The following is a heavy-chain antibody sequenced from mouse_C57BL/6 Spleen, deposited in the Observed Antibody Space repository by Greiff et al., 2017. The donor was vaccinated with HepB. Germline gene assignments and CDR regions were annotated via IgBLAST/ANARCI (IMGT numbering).Heavy chain of an antibody. CDR1: GFTFSDYG. CDR2: ISSGSSTI. D-gene: IGHD2-4*01. V-gene: IGHV5-17*01. J-gene: IGHJ4*01. Sequence: EVKLMESGGGLVKPGGSLKLSCAASGFTFSDYGMHWVRQAPEKGLEWVAYISSGSSTIYYADTVKGRFTISRDNAKNTLFLQMTSLRSEDTAMYYCASGIYYDYDGRDYYAMDYWGQGTSVTVSS. CDR3: ASGIYYDYDGRDYYAMDY.